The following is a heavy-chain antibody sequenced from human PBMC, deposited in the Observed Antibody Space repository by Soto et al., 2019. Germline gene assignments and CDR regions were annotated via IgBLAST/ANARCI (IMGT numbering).Heavy chain of an antibody. CDR3: ARRKYCSSTPCFDY. CDR2: IYSDGYT. V-gene: IGHV3-66*01. D-gene: IGHD2-2*01. J-gene: IGHJ4*02. CDR1: GFTVSITY. Sequence: EVQLVESGGALVQPGGSLRLSCAVSGFTVSITYMSWVRQVPGKGLEWVSIIYSDGYTYYAASVKGRFTISRDNPKNTLYLQLDSLRVEDTAVYYCARRKYCSSTPCFDYWGQGTLVTVSS.